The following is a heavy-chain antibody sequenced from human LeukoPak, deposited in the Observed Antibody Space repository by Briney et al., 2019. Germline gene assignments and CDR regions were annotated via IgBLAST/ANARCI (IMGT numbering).Heavy chain of an antibody. CDR1: GFTFSSYA. CDR2: ISGSSGGT. Sequence: PGGSLRLSCAASGFTFSSYAMSWVRQAPGKGLEWVSGISGSSGGTYYAESVKGRFIISRDSSQNTLYLQMHSLKVEDTAIYYCARRRPQIDYWGQGTLVTVSS. CDR3: ARRRPQIDY. D-gene: IGHD1-14*01. J-gene: IGHJ4*02. V-gene: IGHV3-23*01.